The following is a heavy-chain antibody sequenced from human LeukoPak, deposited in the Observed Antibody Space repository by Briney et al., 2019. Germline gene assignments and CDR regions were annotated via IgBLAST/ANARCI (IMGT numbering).Heavy chain of an antibody. V-gene: IGHV3-53*01. J-gene: IGHJ4*02. CDR3: AKGAYDTLIN. Sequence: GGSLRLSCAASEFSVGSNYMTWVRQAPGKGLEWVSLIYSGGSTYYADSVKGRFTISRDNSKNTLYLQMNSLRAEDTAVYYCAKGAYDTLINWGQGTLVTVSS. CDR2: IYSGGST. CDR1: EFSVGSNY. D-gene: IGHD3-22*01.